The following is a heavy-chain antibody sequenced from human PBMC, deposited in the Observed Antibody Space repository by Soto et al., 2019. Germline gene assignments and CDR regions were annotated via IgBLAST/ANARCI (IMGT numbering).Heavy chain of an antibody. CDR1: GFSFTNFS. CDR3: AKDDFTDRGDDYFDY. V-gene: IGHV3-23*01. D-gene: IGHD2-21*02. CDR2: IGASGDIT. Sequence: GSLRLSCAASGFSFTNFSMSWVRQAPGKGLEWVAGIGASGDITWYADSVKGRLSISRDNSKNTLYLQLNSLRFEDTAVYYCAKDDFTDRGDDYFDYWGPGTLVTVSS. J-gene: IGHJ4*02.